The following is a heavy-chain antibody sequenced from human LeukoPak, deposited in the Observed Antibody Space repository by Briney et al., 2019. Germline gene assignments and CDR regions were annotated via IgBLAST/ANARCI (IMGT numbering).Heavy chain of an antibody. Sequence: ASVKVSCKASGYTFTTYSMNWVRQAPGQGLEWMGWIDTNTGNPTYAQGFTGRFVFSLDTSVSTEYLQISSLEAEDTAFYYCTRDQRQISFDYWGQGTLVTVSS. V-gene: IGHV7-4-1*02. CDR2: IDTNTGNP. CDR3: TRDQRQISFDY. CDR1: GYTFTTYS. D-gene: IGHD3-3*01. J-gene: IGHJ4*02.